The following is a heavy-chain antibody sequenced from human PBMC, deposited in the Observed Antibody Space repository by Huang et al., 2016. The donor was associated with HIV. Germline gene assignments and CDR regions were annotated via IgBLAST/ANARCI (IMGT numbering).Heavy chain of an antibody. Sequence: QVQLVQSGAEVKKPGSSVKVSCKASGGSFSNHVFSWVRQGPGQGLEWSGRSIPSFGTTNDAQKFQGRVTITADESTGTAYLELSSLRSEDTAVYFCARESNIVVVPHTIKFFDYWGQGTLVTVSS. CDR3: ARESNIVVVPHTIKFFDY. CDR2: SIPSFGTT. CDR1: GGSFSNHV. D-gene: IGHD2-2*01. V-gene: IGHV1-69*18. J-gene: IGHJ4*02.